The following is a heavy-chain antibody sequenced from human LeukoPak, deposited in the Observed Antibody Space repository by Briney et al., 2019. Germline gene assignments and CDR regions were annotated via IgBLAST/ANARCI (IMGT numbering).Heavy chain of an antibody. CDR3: ARPNVDTAMAELYWFFDV. V-gene: IGHV4-39*01. CDR2: TYYSATT. CDR1: GGSIRNNNYY. D-gene: IGHD5-18*01. J-gene: IGHJ2*01. Sequence: PSETLSLTCTVSGGSIRNNNYYWAWIRQPPGKGLEWIGSTYYSATTYYNPSLKSRVTISADTSKNQFSLKLTSVTAADTAVYYCARPNVDTAMAELYWFFDVWGRGTLVTVSS.